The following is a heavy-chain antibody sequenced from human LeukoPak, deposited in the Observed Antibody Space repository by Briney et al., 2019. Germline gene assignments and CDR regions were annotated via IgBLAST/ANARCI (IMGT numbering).Heavy chain of an antibody. D-gene: IGHD1-26*01. CDR3: ARDWASPGPTTI. J-gene: IGHJ4*02. Sequence: GSLLLSCAASGFTFSTNSMSWVRQAPGKGLEWVSYITSSGSVIHYSDSVRGRFTISRDNAKSSLYLQMNSLRAEDTAIYYCARDWASPGPTTIWGQGTLVTVSS. CDR1: GFTFSTNS. CDR2: ITSSGSVI. V-gene: IGHV3-48*01.